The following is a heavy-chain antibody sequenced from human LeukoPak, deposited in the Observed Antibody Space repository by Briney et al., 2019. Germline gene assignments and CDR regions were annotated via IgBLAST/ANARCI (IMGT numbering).Heavy chain of an antibody. Sequence: SETLSLTCTVSGGSFSSGSYYWSWIRQPPGKGLEWIGCIYYSGSTNYNPSHKSRVTISVDTSKNQFSLKLSSVTAADTAVYYCARVLGSRLRLVKLSYYFDYWGQGTLVTVSS. CDR2: IYYSGST. D-gene: IGHD3-9*01. CDR1: GGSFSSGSYY. J-gene: IGHJ4*02. CDR3: ARVLGSRLRLVKLSYYFDY. V-gene: IGHV4-61*01.